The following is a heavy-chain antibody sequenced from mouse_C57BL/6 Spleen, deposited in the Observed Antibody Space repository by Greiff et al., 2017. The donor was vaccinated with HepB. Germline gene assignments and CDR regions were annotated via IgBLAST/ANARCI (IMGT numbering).Heavy chain of an antibody. V-gene: IGHV1-52*01. Sequence: VQLQQPGAELVRPGSSVKLSCKASGYTFTSYWMHWVKQRPIQGLEWIGNIDPSDSETHYNQKFKDKATLTVDKSSSTAYMQLSSLTSEDSAVYYCARDYGSSPYYAMDYWGQGTSVTVSS. CDR1: GYTFTSYW. D-gene: IGHD1-1*01. J-gene: IGHJ4*01. CDR2: IDPSDSET. CDR3: ARDYGSSPYYAMDY.